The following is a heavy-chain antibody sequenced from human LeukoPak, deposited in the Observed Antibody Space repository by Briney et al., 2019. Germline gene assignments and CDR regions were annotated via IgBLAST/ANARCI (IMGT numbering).Heavy chain of an antibody. CDR1: GFTFSGYC. V-gene: IGHV3-30*18. D-gene: IGHD1-26*01. J-gene: IGHJ3*02. CDR2: ISHDGSNK. Sequence: GRSLRLSCAASGFTFSGYCMHWVRQAPGKGLEWVAGISHDGSNKYYAHPVKGRFTISRDTSKNTPYMQMNSLRAEDTAFYYCGKDVGCELDAFDIWGEGTMVTVSS. CDR3: GKDVGCELDAFDI.